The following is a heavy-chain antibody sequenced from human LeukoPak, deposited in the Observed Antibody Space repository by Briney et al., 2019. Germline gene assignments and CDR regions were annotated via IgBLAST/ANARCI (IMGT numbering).Heavy chain of an antibody. Sequence: GASVKVSCKASGYTFTGYYMHWVRQAPGQGLEWMGRIIPNSGGTNYAQKFQGRVTMTRDTSISTAYMELSRLRSDDTAVYYCARDHPDIVVVPAAMGFWGQGTLVTVSS. J-gene: IGHJ4*02. V-gene: IGHV1-2*06. CDR3: ARDHPDIVVVPAAMGF. CDR1: GYTFTGYY. CDR2: IIPNSGGT. D-gene: IGHD2-2*01.